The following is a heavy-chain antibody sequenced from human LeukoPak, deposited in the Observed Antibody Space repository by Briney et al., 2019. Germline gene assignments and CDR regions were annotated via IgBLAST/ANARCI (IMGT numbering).Heavy chain of an antibody. CDR1: GYTFPNYW. V-gene: IGHV5-51*01. Sequence: GESLKISCKGSGYTFPNYWIAWVRQMPGKGLELMGIIYPADSDTRYSPSFQGQVAISADKSISTAYLQWSSLKASDTAMYYCARRVNYDYVWGIRYDAFDIWGQGTMVTVSS. CDR3: ARRVNYDYVWGIRYDAFDI. CDR2: IYPADSDT. J-gene: IGHJ3*02. D-gene: IGHD3-16*01.